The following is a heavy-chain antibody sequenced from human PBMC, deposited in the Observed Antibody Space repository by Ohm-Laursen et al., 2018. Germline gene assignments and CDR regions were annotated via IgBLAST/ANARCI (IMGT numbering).Heavy chain of an antibody. V-gene: IGHV2-5*02. CDR3: ARLLFAGNTVYSFDP. J-gene: IGHJ5*02. CDR1: GFSLSTSGVG. D-gene: IGHD4-17*01. Sequence: TQTLTLTRTFSGFSLSTSGVGVGWIRQPPGKALEWLALIYWDDDKRYSPSLKSRLTITKDTSKNQVVLTMTNMDPVDTATYYCARLLFAGNTVYSFDPWGQGTLVTVSS. CDR2: IYWDDDK.